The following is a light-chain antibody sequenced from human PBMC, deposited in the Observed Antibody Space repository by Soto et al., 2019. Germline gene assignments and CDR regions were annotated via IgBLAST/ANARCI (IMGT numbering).Light chain of an antibody. CDR2: DES. CDR3: QQRYDWPLT. V-gene: IGKV3-11*01. CDR1: QTVYNY. J-gene: IGKJ4*01. Sequence: EIVLTQSPATLSLSPGERATLSCRASQTVYNYLAWYQQRPGQAPRLLIYDESNRATGVPARFSGSGSGTDFTLTISSLEPEDLAIYFCQQRYDWPLTFGGGSRIEMK.